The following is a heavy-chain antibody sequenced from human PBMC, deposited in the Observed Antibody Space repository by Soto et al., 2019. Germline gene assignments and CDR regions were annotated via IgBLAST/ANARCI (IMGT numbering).Heavy chain of an antibody. CDR3: AREPPSTYSSSWYTKRYYYGMDV. CDR1: GYSFTTYY. Sequence: ASVKVSCKASGYSFTTYYMHWVRQAPGQGLEWMGIINPSDGSTSYAQKFQDRVTMTRDTSTSTVYMELSSLRSEDTAVYYCAREPPSTYSSSWYTKRYYYGMDVWG. J-gene: IGHJ6*02. V-gene: IGHV1-46*01. D-gene: IGHD6-13*01. CDR2: INPSDGST.